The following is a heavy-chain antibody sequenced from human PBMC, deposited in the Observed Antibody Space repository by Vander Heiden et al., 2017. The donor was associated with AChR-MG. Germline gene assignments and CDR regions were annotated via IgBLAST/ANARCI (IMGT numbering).Heavy chain of an antibody. CDR3: ARMYYYDSSGYPYFDY. V-gene: IGHV4-31*03. J-gene: IGHJ4*02. CDR2: IYYSGST. Sequence: QVQLQESGPGLVKPSQTLSLTCTVSGGPISSGGYSWSWIRQHPGKGLEWIGYIYYSGSTYYNPSLKSRVTISVDTSKNQFSLKLSSVTAADTAVYYCARMYYYDSSGYPYFDYWGQGTLVTVSS. D-gene: IGHD3-22*01. CDR1: GGPISSGGYS.